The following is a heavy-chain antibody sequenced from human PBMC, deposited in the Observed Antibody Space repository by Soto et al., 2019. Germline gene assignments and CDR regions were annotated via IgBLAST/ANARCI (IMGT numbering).Heavy chain of an antibody. CDR2: IIPILGIA. Sequence: QVQLVQSRAEVKKPESSVMVYCKASGGTFSSYTISWVRQAPGQGLEWMGRIIPILGIANYAQKFQGRVTITADKSTSTAYMELSSLRSEDTAVYYCARDEVVGGAFDIWGQGTMVAVSS. CDR3: ARDEVVGGAFDI. J-gene: IGHJ3*02. V-gene: IGHV1-69*02. CDR1: GGTFSSYT.